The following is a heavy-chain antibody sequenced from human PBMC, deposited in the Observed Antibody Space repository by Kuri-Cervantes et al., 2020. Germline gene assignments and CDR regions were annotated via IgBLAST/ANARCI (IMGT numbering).Heavy chain of an antibody. Sequence: GGSLRLSCAASGFTFSKAWMNWVRQAPGKGLEWVSVIYSGGSTYYADSVKGRFTISRDNSKNTLYLQMNSLRAEDTAVYYCAKGYHGYNLAVDYWGQGTLVTVSS. CDR3: AKGYHGYNLAVDY. V-gene: IGHV3-66*01. D-gene: IGHD5-24*01. CDR2: IYSGGST. CDR1: GFTFSKAW. J-gene: IGHJ4*02.